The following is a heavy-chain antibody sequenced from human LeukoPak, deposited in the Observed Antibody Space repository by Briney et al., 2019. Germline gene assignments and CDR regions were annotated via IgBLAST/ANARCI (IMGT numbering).Heavy chain of an antibody. D-gene: IGHD5-18*01. Sequence: SETLSLTCTVSGGSISSSSYYWGWIRQPPGEGLEWIGRIYTSGSTNYNPSLKSRVTMSVDTSKNQFSLKLSSVTAADTAVYYCAREQLGFDHWGQGNLVTVSS. V-gene: IGHV4-39*07. CDR1: GGSISSSSYY. J-gene: IGHJ4*02. CDR3: AREQLGFDH. CDR2: IYTSGST.